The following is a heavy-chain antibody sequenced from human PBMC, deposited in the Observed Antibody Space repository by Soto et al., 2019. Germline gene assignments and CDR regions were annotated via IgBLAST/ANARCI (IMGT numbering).Heavy chain of an antibody. Sequence: GGSLRLSCAASGFTFSSYSMNWVRQAPGKGLEWVSYISSSSSTIYYGDSVKGRFTISRDNDKNSLYLQMNSLRDEDTAVYYCAREIITGTTTGAFDIWGQGTMVTVSS. V-gene: IGHV3-48*02. J-gene: IGHJ3*02. CDR2: ISSSSSTI. CDR3: AREIITGTTTGAFDI. D-gene: IGHD1-7*01. CDR1: GFTFSSYS.